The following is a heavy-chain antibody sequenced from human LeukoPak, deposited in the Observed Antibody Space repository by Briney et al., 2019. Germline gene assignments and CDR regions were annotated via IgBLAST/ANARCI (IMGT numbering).Heavy chain of an antibody. V-gene: IGHV3-23*01. CDR2: ISGSGGST. CDR1: GFTFSSYA. CDR3: AKRPGGNWNYHFDY. J-gene: IGHJ4*02. Sequence: PGGSLRLSCAASGFTFSSYAMSWVRQAPGKGLEWVSAISGSGGSTYYADSVKGRFTISRDNSKNTLYLLMNSLRAEDTAVYYCAKRPGGNWNYHFDYWGQGTLVTVSP. D-gene: IGHD1-7*01.